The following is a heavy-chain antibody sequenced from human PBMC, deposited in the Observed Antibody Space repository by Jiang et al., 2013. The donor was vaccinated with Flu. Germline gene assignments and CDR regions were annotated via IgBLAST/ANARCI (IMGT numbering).Heavy chain of an antibody. Sequence: SQTLSLTCAISGDSVSRSDVAWNWIRQSPSRGLEWLGRTKLKSQWTTYYAPSVKSRMVINSDTSNNQFSMQLSSVTPEDTAVYYCARYYDATGGYLDYWGQGTLVTVSS. V-gene: IGHV6-1*01. CDR2: TKLKSQWTT. D-gene: IGHD4/OR15-4a*01. CDR1: GDSVSRSDVA. CDR3: ARYYDATGGYLDY. J-gene: IGHJ4*02.